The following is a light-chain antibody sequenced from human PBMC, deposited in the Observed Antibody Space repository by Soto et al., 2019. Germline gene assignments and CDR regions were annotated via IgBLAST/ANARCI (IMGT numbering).Light chain of an antibody. V-gene: IGLV1-47*01. Sequence: QSVLTQPPSASGTPGQRVTISCSGSSSNIGSKYVYWYQQLPGTAPKLLIYRNDQRPSGVPDRFSGSKSGTSASLAISGLRSEDEADYYCAAWDDSLSGWVFGGGTKLTVL. CDR1: SSNIGSKY. CDR2: RND. CDR3: AAWDDSLSGWV. J-gene: IGLJ3*02.